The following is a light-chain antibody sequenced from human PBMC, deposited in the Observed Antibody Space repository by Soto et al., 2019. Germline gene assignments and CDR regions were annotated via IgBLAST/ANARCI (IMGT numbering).Light chain of an antibody. V-gene: IGKV3-15*01. CDR2: SAS. Sequence: ELVMTQSPATLSVSPGERATLSCRASQSVSTNLAWYQQKPGQAPRLLIYSASIRATGIPARFSGSGSGTEFTLSISSLQSEDLAVYYCQQYDSRPQITFGHGTKVEIK. J-gene: IGKJ3*01. CDR3: QQYDSRPQIT. CDR1: QSVSTN.